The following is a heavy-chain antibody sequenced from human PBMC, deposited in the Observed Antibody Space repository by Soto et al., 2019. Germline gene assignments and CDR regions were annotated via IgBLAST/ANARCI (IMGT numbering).Heavy chain of an antibody. D-gene: IGHD2-2*01. CDR2: IYSGGDT. J-gene: IGHJ2*01. CDR1: GDSITNYY. CDR3: AREAYQLLDR. V-gene: IGHV4-59*01. Sequence: QVQLQESGPGLVKPSETLSLTCTVTGDSITNYYWRWIRPSPGKGLEWIGYIYSGGDTHSSPSLRSRVTMSIDTTKNQFSLKLSSVPAADTAVYYCAREAYQLLDRWVRGTLVNVSS.